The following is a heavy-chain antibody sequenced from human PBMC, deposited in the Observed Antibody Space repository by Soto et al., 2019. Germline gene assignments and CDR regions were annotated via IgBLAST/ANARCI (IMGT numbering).Heavy chain of an antibody. CDR3: ARQGGGGSWSFDS. CDR2: IYYSGTT. D-gene: IGHD2-15*01. Sequence: QLQLQASGPGLVKPSETLSLTCTVSGDSINSRSYWWGCIRQPPGKGLEWIGSIYYSGTTYYNPSLKRRGTIPVDTSETQFSLGLTSVTAAYTTINYCARQGGGGSWSFDSGGRGTQVTVSS. J-gene: IGHJ4*02. CDR1: GDSINSRSYW. V-gene: IGHV4-39*01.